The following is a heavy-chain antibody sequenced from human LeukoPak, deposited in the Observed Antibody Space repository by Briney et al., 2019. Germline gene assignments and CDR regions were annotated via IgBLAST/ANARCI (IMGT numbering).Heavy chain of an antibody. CDR2: ISAGGGTT. J-gene: IGHJ4*02. D-gene: IGHD3-3*01. CDR1: GLTFSSYA. Sequence: GGSLRLSCAASGLTFSSYAMSWVRQAPGKGLEWVSAISAGGGTTYYADLVKGRFTISRDNSKNTLYLQMNSLRAEDTAVYYCARDKREDITIFGVANLDYWGQGTLVTVSS. CDR3: ARDKREDITIFGVANLDY. V-gene: IGHV3-23*01.